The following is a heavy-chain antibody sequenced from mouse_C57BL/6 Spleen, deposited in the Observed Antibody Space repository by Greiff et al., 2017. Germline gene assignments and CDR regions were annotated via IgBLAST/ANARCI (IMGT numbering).Heavy chain of an antibody. CDR3: ARHSNDY. J-gene: IGHJ2*01. CDR2: IYPRSGNT. CDR1: GYTFTSYW. Sequence: QVQLQQPGAELVKPGASVKMSCKASGYTFTSYWITWVKQRPGQGLEWIGDIYPRSGNTYYNEKFKGKATLTADKSSSTAYMELRSLTSEDSAVYFCARHSNDYWGQGTTLTVSS. D-gene: IGHD2-5*01. V-gene: IGHV1-55*01.